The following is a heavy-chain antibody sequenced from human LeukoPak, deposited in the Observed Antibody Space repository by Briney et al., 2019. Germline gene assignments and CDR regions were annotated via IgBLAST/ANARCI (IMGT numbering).Heavy chain of an antibody. V-gene: IGHV3-23*01. Sequence: GGSLRLSCAASGFTFSNYAMSWVRQAPGRGLEWVSSITSTGNTAYYADSVKGRFTMSRDNSKNTLYLQMDSLRAGDTALYYCAKDRPNYYGSGAYYKRNGDYWGQGHLVTVSS. J-gene: IGHJ4*02. D-gene: IGHD3-10*01. CDR3: AKDRPNYYGSGAYYKRNGDY. CDR1: GFTFSNYA. CDR2: ITSTGNTA.